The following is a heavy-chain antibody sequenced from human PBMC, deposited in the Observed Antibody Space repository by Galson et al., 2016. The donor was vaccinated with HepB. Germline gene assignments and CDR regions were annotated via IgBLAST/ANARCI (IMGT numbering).Heavy chain of an antibody. CDR2: INTYTGNA. V-gene: IGHV1-18*01. CDR3: ARDRVMVRGVIGY. CDR1: GYTLTTFG. Sequence: SVKVSCKASGYTLTTFGINWVRQVPGQGLEWMGWINTYTGNANYAQKFQGRVNMTTDTSTSTIYMEVKSLRSDDTAVYYCARDRVMVRGVIGYWGQGTLVTVSS. J-gene: IGHJ4*02. D-gene: IGHD3-10*01.